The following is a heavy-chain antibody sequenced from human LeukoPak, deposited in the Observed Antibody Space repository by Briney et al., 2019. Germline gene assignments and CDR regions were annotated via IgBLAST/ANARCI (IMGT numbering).Heavy chain of an antibody. V-gene: IGHV4-59*01. CDR3: ARVWLSYYFDY. D-gene: IGHD6-19*01. Sequence: ETLSLTCXVSGGSXSSYYWSWIRQPPGKGLEWIGYIYYSGSTNYNPSLKSRVTISVDTSKNQFSLKLSSVTAADTAVYYCARVWLSYYFDYWGQGTLVTVSS. CDR2: IYYSGST. CDR1: GGSXSSYY. J-gene: IGHJ4*02.